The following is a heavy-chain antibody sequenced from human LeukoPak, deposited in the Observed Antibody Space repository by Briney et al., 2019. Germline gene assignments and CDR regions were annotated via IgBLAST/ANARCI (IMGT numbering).Heavy chain of an antibody. Sequence: SETLSLTCTVSGGSISTYYWTWIRQPPRKGPEWIGNIFYRGSTNFNPSLKSRVSMSVDTSKNQISLRLSSVTAADTAVYYCARRFGAADNHNYYYYMDVWGKGTTVTVSS. CDR1: GGSISTYY. D-gene: IGHD6-13*01. J-gene: IGHJ6*03. CDR2: IFYRGST. CDR3: ARRFGAADNHNYYYYMDV. V-gene: IGHV4-59*08.